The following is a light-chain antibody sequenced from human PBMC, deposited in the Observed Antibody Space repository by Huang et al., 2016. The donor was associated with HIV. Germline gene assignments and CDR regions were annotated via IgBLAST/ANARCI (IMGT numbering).Light chain of an antibody. CDR1: QSLLHNNGYNY. V-gene: IGKV2-28*01. J-gene: IGKJ4*01. CDR2: LGS. CDR3: MQALQTPLT. Sequence: DIVMTQSPLSLPVTPGDSASISCRSSQSLLHNNGYNYLDWYLQKPGQSPQLLLDLGSHRASGVPDRFSGSGSGTDFTLKISRVEAEDVGVYYCMQALQTPLTFGGGTKVEIK.